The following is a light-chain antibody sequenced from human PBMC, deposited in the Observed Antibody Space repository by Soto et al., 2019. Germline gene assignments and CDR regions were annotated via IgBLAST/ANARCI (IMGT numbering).Light chain of an antibody. CDR1: QSVLYSSNNKNY. Sequence: DIVMTQSPDSLAVSLGERATINCKPSQSVLYSSNNKNYLAWYQQKPGQPPKLLIYWASTRESGVPDRFSGSGSGTDFTLTIGSLQAEDVAVYYCQQYSSTPPATLGGGTKVDIK. J-gene: IGKJ4*02. CDR3: QQYSSTPPAT. CDR2: WAS. V-gene: IGKV4-1*01.